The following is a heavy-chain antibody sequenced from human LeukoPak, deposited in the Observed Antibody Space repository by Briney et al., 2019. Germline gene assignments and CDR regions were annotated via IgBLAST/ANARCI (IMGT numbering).Heavy chain of an antibody. CDR1: GGSFSGYY. Sequence: SETLSLTCAVYGGSFSGYYWSWVRQPPGKGREWIGEINHSGSTNYNPSLKSRVTISVYTSKNQFSLKLSSVTAADTAVYYCARDSLLVVGALSLRHDAFDIWGQGTMVTVSS. CDR2: INHSGST. D-gene: IGHD1-26*01. CDR3: ARDSLLVVGALSLRHDAFDI. J-gene: IGHJ3*02. V-gene: IGHV4-34*01.